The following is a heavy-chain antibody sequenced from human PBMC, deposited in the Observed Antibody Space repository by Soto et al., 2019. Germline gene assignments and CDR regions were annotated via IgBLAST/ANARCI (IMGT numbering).Heavy chain of an antibody. Sequence: ASVKVSCKASGYTFTGHYIHWVRQAPEQGPEWMGEIGPESGATRYAQKFQGRVTMTRDTSITTVYMELKNLSPDDTAVYYCGRGRSGQIVVFFWGQGTPVTVSS. V-gene: IGHV1-2*02. J-gene: IGHJ4*02. CDR3: GRGRSGQIVVFF. CDR1: GYTFTGHY. D-gene: IGHD1-26*01. CDR2: IGPESGAT.